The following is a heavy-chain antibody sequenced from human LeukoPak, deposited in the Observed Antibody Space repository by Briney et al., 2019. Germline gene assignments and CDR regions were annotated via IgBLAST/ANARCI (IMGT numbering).Heavy chain of an antibody. CDR2: ISSSGRTI. J-gene: IGHJ4*02. CDR1: GFSFSDYY. Sequence: GSLRLSCAASGFSFSDYYMSWLRQAPGKGLEWVSSISSSGRTIYYADSVKGRFTISRDNAKNSLSLQMNSLRAEDTAVYYCAREWILDYWGQGTLVTVSS. D-gene: IGHD2-2*03. V-gene: IGHV3-11*01. CDR3: AREWILDY.